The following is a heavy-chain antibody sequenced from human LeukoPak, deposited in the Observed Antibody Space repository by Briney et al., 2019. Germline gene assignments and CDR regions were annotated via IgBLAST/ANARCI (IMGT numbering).Heavy chain of an antibody. Sequence: PSQTLSLTCAVSGGSISSGGYSWSWIRQPPGKGLEWIGYIYHSGSTYYNPSLKSRVTISVDRSKNQFSLKLSSVTAADTAVYFCAKDMGAPDYGSYCVDYWGQGTLVTVSS. CDR3: AKDMGAPDYGSYCVDY. J-gene: IGHJ4*02. D-gene: IGHD3-10*01. CDR2: IYHSGST. V-gene: IGHV4-30-2*01. CDR1: GGSISSGGYS.